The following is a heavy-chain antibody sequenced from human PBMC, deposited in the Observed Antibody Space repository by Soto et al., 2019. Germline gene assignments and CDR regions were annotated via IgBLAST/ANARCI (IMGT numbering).Heavy chain of an antibody. Sequence: QLQLQESGPGLVKPSETLSLTCTVSGGSISSSSYYWGWIRQPPGKGLEWIGSIYYSGSTYYNPSLKSRVTISVDTSKNQFSLKLSSVTAADTAVYYCARQSCEVYSSGWYPGYFDYWGQGTLVTVSS. V-gene: IGHV4-39*01. CDR3: ARQSCEVYSSGWYPGYFDY. J-gene: IGHJ4*02. CDR2: IYYSGST. CDR1: GGSISSSSYY. D-gene: IGHD6-19*01.